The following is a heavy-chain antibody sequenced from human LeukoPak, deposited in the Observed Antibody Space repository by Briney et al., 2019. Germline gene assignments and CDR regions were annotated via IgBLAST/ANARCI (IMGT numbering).Heavy chain of an antibody. Sequence: SETLSLTCAVYGGSFSGYYWSWIRQPPGKGLEWIGEINHSGSTNYSPSLKSRVTISVDTSKNQFSLKLSSVTAADTAVYYCARGTVGATLVFDYWGQGTLVTVSS. CDR3: ARGTVGATLVFDY. V-gene: IGHV4-34*01. J-gene: IGHJ4*02. D-gene: IGHD1-26*01. CDR1: GGSFSGYY. CDR2: INHSGST.